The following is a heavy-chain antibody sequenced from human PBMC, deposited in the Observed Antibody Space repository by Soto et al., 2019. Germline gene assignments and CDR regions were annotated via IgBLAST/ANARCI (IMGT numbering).Heavy chain of an antibody. Sequence: QVQLVQSGAEVKRPGSSVKVSCKASGGTFNNYALSWVRQAPGQGLEWMGGIIPIFGTANYAQKFQGRVTITADESTSTAYMELSSLRSEDTAVYYCARSKWGEGYGMDVWGQGTTVTVSS. CDR2: IIPIFGTA. D-gene: IGHD7-27*01. CDR1: GGTFNNYA. CDR3: ARSKWGEGYGMDV. J-gene: IGHJ6*02. V-gene: IGHV1-69*01.